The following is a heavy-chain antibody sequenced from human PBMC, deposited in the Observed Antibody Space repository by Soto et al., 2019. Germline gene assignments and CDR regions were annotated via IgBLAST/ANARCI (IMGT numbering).Heavy chain of an antibody. CDR2: ISYDGSNK. J-gene: IGHJ3*02. Sequence: GGSLRLSCAASGFTFSSYAMSWVRQAPGRGLEWVAVISYDGSNKYYADSVKGRFTISRDNSKNTLYLQMNSLRAEDTAVYYCARVPSRLVVVMDDAFDIWGQGTMVTVSS. CDR1: GFTFSSYA. CDR3: ARVPSRLVVVMDDAFDI. V-gene: IGHV3-30-3*01. D-gene: IGHD3-22*01.